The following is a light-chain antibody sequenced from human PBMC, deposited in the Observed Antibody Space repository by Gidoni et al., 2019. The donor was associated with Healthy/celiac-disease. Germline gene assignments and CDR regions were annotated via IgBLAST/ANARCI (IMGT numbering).Light chain of an antibody. J-gene: IGKJ4*01. Sequence: DTVLTQSPGTLSWSPGERSTLSCRASQSVSSSYLAWYQQKPGQAPRLLIYGASSRATGIPDRFSGSGSGTDFTLTISRLEPEDFAVYYCQQYGSFGGGTKVEIK. V-gene: IGKV3-20*01. CDR1: QSVSSSY. CDR3: QQYGS. CDR2: GAS.